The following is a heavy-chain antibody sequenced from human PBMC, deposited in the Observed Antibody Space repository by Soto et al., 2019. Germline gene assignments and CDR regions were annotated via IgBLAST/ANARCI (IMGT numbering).Heavy chain of an antibody. CDR1: GASVRSYY. D-gene: IGHD3-3*02. CDR2: VYTSDYT. J-gene: IGHJ6*02. CDR3: ASSAGQPGHFFYYNGMDA. V-gene: IGHV4-59*02. Sequence: ATLSLMSSVPGASVRSYYWHWIRQPPGKGLEWIGYVYTSDYTRYSSSLKSRVTISVDTSKSQFYLRLNSVTAADTAVYYCASSAGQPGHFFYYNGMDASGHGTTVTVSS.